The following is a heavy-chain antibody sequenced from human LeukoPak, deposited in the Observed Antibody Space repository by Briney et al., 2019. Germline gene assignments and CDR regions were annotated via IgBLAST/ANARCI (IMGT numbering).Heavy chain of an antibody. Sequence: PGGSLRLSCAASGFTFSSSAMSWVRQAPGKGLEWVSAISNNGGYTYYADSVQGRFTISRDNSKSTLCLQMNSLRAEDTAVYYCAKSLSDLTSRCPDYWGQGTLVTVSS. CDR2: ISNNGGYT. V-gene: IGHV3-23*01. CDR1: GFTFSSSA. CDR3: AKSLSDLTSRCPDY. D-gene: IGHD2-2*01. J-gene: IGHJ4*02.